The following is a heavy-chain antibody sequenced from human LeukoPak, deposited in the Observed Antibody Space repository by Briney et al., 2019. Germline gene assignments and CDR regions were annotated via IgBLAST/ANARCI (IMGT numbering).Heavy chain of an antibody. J-gene: IGHJ4*02. CDR2: IKSKIDGETT. D-gene: IGHD6-13*01. CDR1: GFTFSNAY. CDR3: TTDAGYSSRWYNY. V-gene: IGHV3-15*01. Sequence: GGSLRLSYAASGFTFSNAYMKWVRQAPGKGLEWAGRIKSKIDGETTDYAAPVKGRFSISRDDSRNTLYLQMNSLKTEDTAVYYCTTDAGYSSRWYNYWGQGTLVTVSS.